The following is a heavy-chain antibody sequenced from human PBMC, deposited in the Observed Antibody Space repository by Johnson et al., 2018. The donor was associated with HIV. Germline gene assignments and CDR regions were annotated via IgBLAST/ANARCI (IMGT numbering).Heavy chain of an antibody. CDR1: GFTFSSYA. D-gene: IGHD5-18*01. Sequence: QVQLVESGGGLVQPGGSLRLSCAASGFTFSSYAMHWVRQAPGKGLEWVAVISYDGSNKYYADSVKGRFTISRDNSKNTLYLQMNSLRAEDTAVYYCAKERLLHDAFDFWGQGTMVTVSS. V-gene: IGHV3-30-3*01. J-gene: IGHJ3*01. CDR3: AKERLLHDAFDF. CDR2: ISYDGSNK.